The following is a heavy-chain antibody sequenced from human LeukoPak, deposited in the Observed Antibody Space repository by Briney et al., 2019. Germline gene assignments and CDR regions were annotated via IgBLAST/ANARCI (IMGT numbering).Heavy chain of an antibody. CDR1: GGSFSGYY. V-gene: IGHV4-34*01. Sequence: PSETLSLTCAVYGGSFSGYYWSWIRQPPGKGLEWIGEINHRGSTNYNPSLKSRVAISVDTSKNQFSLKLSSVTAADTAVYYCARDQDQTIDYWGQGTLVTVSS. D-gene: IGHD1-14*01. CDR3: ARDQDQTIDY. J-gene: IGHJ4*02. CDR2: INHRGST.